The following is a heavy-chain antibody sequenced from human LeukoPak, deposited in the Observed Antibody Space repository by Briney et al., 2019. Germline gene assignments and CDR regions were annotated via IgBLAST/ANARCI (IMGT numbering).Heavy chain of an antibody. CDR1: GFTFSGSY. J-gene: IGHJ2*01. CDR2: VTGSGDAK. CDR3: ARVPPPNYYYSSSALYFDL. D-gene: IGHD3-22*01. V-gene: IGHV3-11*01. Sequence: GGSLRLSCAASGFTFSGSYMTWIRRAPGKGPEWISSVTGSGDAKYYAGSVKGRFTISRDNAKNSLYLQINSLRAEDTAVYYCARVPPPNYYYSSSALYFDLWGRGTRVAVSS.